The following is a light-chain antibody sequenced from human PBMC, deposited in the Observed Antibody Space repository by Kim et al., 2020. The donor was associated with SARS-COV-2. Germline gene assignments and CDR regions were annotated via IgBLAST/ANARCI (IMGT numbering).Light chain of an antibody. CDR3: AAWDDTLNGPV. V-gene: IGLV1-44*01. CDR2: SNN. Sequence: QSVLTQPPSASGTPGQRVTISCSGSSSNIETNSVKWFQQLPGTAPKLLIYSNNQRPSGVPARFSGSKSGPSAPLAISGLQSEDEADYYCAAWDDTLNGPVFGGGTTLTVL. CDR1: SSNIETNS. J-gene: IGLJ3*02.